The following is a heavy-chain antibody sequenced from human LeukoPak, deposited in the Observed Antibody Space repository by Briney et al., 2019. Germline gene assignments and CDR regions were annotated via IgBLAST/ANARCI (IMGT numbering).Heavy chain of an antibody. V-gene: IGHV3-9*01. D-gene: IGHD2-2*01. CDR1: GFTFDNYA. CDR2: LSWNSGRI. J-gene: IGHJ4*02. Sequence: GGSLRLSCAASGFTFDNYAMHWVRQAPGKGLEWVSGLSWNSGRIGYADSVKGRFTISRDNAKNSLYLQMNSLRAEDTALYYCAKASAGLCTSNTCYGHFDYWGQGTPVTVSS. CDR3: AKASAGLCTSNTCYGHFDY.